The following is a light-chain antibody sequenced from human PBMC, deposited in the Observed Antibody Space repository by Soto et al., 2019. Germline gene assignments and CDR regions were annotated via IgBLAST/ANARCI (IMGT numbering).Light chain of an antibody. CDR2: KAS. CDR3: QQYYTYST. CDR1: QTISSW. J-gene: IGKJ5*01. V-gene: IGKV1-5*03. Sequence: DIQMTQSPSTLSGSVGDRVTITCRASQTISSWLAWYQQKPGKAPKLLIYKASSLESGVPSRFSGSGSGAEFNFTITGLQPDDFATYFCQQYYTYSTFGQGTRLEIK.